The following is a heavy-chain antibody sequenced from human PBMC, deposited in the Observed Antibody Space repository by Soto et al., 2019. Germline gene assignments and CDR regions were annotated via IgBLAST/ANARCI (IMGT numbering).Heavy chain of an antibody. J-gene: IGHJ4*02. CDR1: GGSISSYY. CDR3: ARVSPSYSTGWYYFDY. Sequence: PSETLSLTCTVSGGSISSYYWTWIRQPPGKRLEWIGYIKDSGNTNYNPSLKSRVTMSLDTSKNHFSLKVNSVTAADTAVYYCARVSPSYSTGWYYFDYWGQGTLVTVSS. D-gene: IGHD6-19*01. V-gene: IGHV4-59*01. CDR2: IKDSGNT.